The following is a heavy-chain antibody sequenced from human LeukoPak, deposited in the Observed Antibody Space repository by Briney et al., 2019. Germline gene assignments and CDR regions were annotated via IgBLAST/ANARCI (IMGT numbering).Heavy chain of an antibody. V-gene: IGHV4-38-2*02. CDR2: IYHSGST. CDR3: ARRTTYFGWRPSESPSCFDY. Sequence: SETLSLTCTVSGYSISSGYYWGWIRQPPGKGLEWIGSIYHSGSTYYNPSLKSRVTISLDTSKNQFSLKMTSGTAAGTAVYYCARRTTYFGWRPSESPSCFDYWGQGTLVTVSS. CDR1: GYSISSGYY. J-gene: IGHJ4*02. D-gene: IGHD3-9*01.